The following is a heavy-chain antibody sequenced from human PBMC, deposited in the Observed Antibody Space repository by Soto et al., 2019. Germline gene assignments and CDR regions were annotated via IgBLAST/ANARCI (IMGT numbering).Heavy chain of an antibody. Sequence: PSETLSLTCTVSGGSISSSSYYWGWIRQPPGKGLEWIGSIYYSGSTYYNPSLKSRVTISVDTSKNQFSLKLSSVTAADTAVYYCVGLLRGYYYHGMDVWGQGTTVTVSS. CDR2: IYYSGST. CDR1: GGSISSSSYY. D-gene: IGHD3-22*01. CDR3: VGLLRGYYYHGMDV. V-gene: IGHV4-39*01. J-gene: IGHJ6*02.